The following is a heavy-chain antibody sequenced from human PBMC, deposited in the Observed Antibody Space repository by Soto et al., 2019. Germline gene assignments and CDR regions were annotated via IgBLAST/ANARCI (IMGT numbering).Heavy chain of an antibody. CDR2: FDPEDGET. J-gene: IGHJ4*02. Sequence: QVQLVQSGAEVKKPGASVKVSCKVSGYTLTELYMHWVRQAPGKGLEWMGGFDPEDGETIYAQKLQGRVTMTEDTSTDTAYMELSSLRSEDTAVYYCATSRPSYYDFWSVLDDCGKGTLVTVSS. D-gene: IGHD3-3*01. CDR3: ATSRPSYYDFWSVLDD. V-gene: IGHV1-24*01. CDR1: GYTLTELY.